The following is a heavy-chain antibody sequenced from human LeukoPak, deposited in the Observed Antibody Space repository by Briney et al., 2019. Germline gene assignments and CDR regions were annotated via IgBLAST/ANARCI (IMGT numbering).Heavy chain of an antibody. V-gene: IGHV3-23*01. J-gene: IGHJ4*02. D-gene: IGHD6-13*01. CDR2: ISSNGGRT. CDR3: VRDNPRQQGFAY. Sequence: GGSLRLSCATSGFTFSNFAMNWVRQAPGKGLEWVSVISSNGGRTYYANSVKGRFTVSRDNSKNMLYLRMNTLRAEDTAVYYCVRDNPRQQGFAYWGQGTLVTVSS. CDR1: GFTFSNFA.